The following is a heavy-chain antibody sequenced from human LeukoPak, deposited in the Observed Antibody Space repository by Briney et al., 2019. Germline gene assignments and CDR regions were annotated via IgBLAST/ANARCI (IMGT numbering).Heavy chain of an antibody. CDR3: ARGDGYNLYYCDY. CDR1: GFTFDDYT. CDR2: INGDGINT. V-gene: IGHV3-43*01. D-gene: IGHD5-24*01. J-gene: IGHJ4*02. Sequence: PGGSLRLSCAASGFTFDDYTMHWVRQVPGKGLEWVSLINGDGINTHYADSVKGRFTLSRDNSKNSLYLQMNSLRTEDTALYYCARGDGYNLYYCDYWGQGTLVTVSS.